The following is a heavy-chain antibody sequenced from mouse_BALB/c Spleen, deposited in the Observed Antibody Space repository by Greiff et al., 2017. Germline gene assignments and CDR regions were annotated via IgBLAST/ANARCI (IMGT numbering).Heavy chain of an antibody. CDR2: IDPSDSYT. CDR3: ARWNWDGY. Sequence: VQLQQPGAELVKPGASVKLSCKASGYTFTSYWMHWVKQRPGQGLEWIGEIDPSDSYTNYNQKFKGKATLTVDKSSSTAYMQLSSLTSEDSAVYYCARWNWDGYWGQGTTLTVPS. J-gene: IGHJ2*01. D-gene: IGHD4-1*01. CDR1: GYTFTSYW. V-gene: IGHV1-69*02.